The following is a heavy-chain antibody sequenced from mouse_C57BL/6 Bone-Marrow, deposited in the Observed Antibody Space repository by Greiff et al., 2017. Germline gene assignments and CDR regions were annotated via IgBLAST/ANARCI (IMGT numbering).Heavy chain of an antibody. D-gene: IGHD1-1*01. CDR3: TRSLTTVVAHYFDY. Sequence: VQLQQSGTVLARPGASVKMSCKTSGYTFTSYWMHWVKQRPGQGLEWIGAIYPGNSDTSYNQKFKGKAKLTAVTSAGTAYMGLSSLTNEDSAVYYCTRSLTTVVAHYFDYWGQGTTLTVSS. CDR2: IYPGNSDT. J-gene: IGHJ2*01. V-gene: IGHV1-5*01. CDR1: GYTFTSYW.